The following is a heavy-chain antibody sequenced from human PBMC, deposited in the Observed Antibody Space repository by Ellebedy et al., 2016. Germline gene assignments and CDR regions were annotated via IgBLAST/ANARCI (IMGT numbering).Heavy chain of an antibody. V-gene: IGHV3-72*01. Sequence: GGSLRLSCAASGFTFSDHYMDWVRQAPGKGLEWLGRSRNKANNYMTEYAASVRGRFTISRDDSKNSLSLQMNSLRAEDTAVYYCSSRHYGATGYWGQGTPVTVSS. CDR2: SRNKANNYMT. D-gene: IGHD1-1*01. CDR1: GFTFSDHY. CDR3: SSRHYGATGY. J-gene: IGHJ4*02.